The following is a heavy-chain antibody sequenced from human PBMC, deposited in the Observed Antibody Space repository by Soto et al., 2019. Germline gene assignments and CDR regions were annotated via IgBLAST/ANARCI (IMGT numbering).Heavy chain of an antibody. CDR1: GFSFSNAW. CDR2: IKGKIDGETT. CDR3: TTFWASSHYDTSAFNWFDP. Sequence: GGSLRLSCADSGFSFSNAWMNWVRQAPGKGLEWVGRIKGKIDGETTDYAAPVKGRFTISRDDSKNTVYLQMNSLTTEDTAMYYCTTFWASSHYDTSAFNWFDPWGQGTLVTVSS. J-gene: IGHJ5*02. D-gene: IGHD3-22*01. V-gene: IGHV3-15*07.